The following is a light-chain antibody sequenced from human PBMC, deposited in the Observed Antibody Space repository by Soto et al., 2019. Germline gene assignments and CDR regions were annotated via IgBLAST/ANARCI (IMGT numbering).Light chain of an antibody. V-gene: IGKV3-20*01. Sequence: EIVLTQSPGTLSLSPGERATLSCRASQSVSSSYLAWYQQKPGQAPRLLIYGASSRVTGIPDRFSGSGSGTDFTLTISRLGPEDFAVYYCQQYGSSPLLTFGGGTKVEIK. CDR2: GAS. J-gene: IGKJ4*01. CDR1: QSVSSSY. CDR3: QQYGSSPLLT.